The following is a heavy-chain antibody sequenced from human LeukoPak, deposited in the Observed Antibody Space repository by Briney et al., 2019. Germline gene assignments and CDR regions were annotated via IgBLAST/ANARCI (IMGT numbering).Heavy chain of an antibody. Sequence: SVKVSCKASGGTFSSYAISWVRQAPGQGLEWMGGIIPIFGTANYAQKFQGRVTITADKSTSTAYMELSNLRSEDTAVYYCARGYYGDRFDYWGQGTLVTVSS. CDR3: ARGYYGDRFDY. J-gene: IGHJ4*02. V-gene: IGHV1-69*06. CDR2: IIPIFGTA. D-gene: IGHD4-17*01. CDR1: GGTFSSYA.